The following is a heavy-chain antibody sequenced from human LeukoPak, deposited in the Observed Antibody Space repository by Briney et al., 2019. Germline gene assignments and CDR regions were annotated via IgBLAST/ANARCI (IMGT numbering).Heavy chain of an antibody. CDR3: AEGGY. J-gene: IGHJ4*02. CDR1: GFSLSNYW. CDR2: IRLDGSEK. V-gene: IGHV3-7*01. Sequence: GGSLRLSCAASGFSLSNYWMNWVRQAPGKGLEWVASIRLDGSEKYYVGSLRGRFTISRDDARNSLYLQMNSLRAEDTAVYYCAEGGYWGQGTLVTVSS.